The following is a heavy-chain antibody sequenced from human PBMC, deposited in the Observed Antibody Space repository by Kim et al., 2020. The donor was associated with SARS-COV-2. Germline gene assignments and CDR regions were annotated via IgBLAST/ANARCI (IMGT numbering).Heavy chain of an antibody. CDR2: ISSSSSYT. D-gene: IGHD3-9*01. CDR1: GFTFSDYY. V-gene: IGHV3-11*03. CDR3: ARSSNPPRFYDILTWGVDY. Sequence: GGSLRLSCAASGFTFSDYYMSWIRQAPGKGLEWVSYISSSSSYTNYADSVKGRFTISRDNAKNSLYLQMNSLRAEDTAVYYCARSSNPPRFYDILTWGVDYWGQGTLVTVSS. J-gene: IGHJ4*02.